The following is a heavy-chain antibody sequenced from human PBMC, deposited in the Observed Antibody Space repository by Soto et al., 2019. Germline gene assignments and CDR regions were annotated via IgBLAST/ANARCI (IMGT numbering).Heavy chain of an antibody. V-gene: IGHV3-30-3*01. CDR1: GFTFSSYA. CDR3: ARDGNYDFWSGYTRGRYGMDV. J-gene: IGHJ6*02. Sequence: VGSLRLSCAASGFTFSSYAMHWVRQAPGKGLEWVAVISYDGSNKYYADSVKGRFTISRDNSKNTLYLQMNSLRAEDTAVYYCARDGNYDFWSGYTRGRYGMDVWGQGTTVTVSS. D-gene: IGHD3-3*01. CDR2: ISYDGSNK.